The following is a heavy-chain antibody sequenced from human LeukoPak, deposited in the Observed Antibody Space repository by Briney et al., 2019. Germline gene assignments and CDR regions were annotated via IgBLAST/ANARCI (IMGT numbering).Heavy chain of an antibody. D-gene: IGHD3-3*01. Sequence: PSETLSLTCTVSGGSISSYYWSWIRQPPGKGLEWIGYIYYSGSTNYNPSLKSRVTISVDTSKNQFSLKLSSVTAADTAVYYCARRLSGTLDYWGQGTLATVSS. CDR2: IYYSGST. CDR1: GGSISSYY. J-gene: IGHJ4*02. CDR3: ARRLSGTLDY. V-gene: IGHV4-59*08.